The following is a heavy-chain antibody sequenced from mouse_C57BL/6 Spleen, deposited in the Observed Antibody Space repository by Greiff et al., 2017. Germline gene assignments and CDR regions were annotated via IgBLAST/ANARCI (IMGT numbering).Heavy chain of an antibody. CDR3: ARHNDYGKDRYAMDY. CDR1: GFTFSRYG. Sequence: EVQRVESGGDLVKPGGSLKLSCAASGFTFSRYGMSWVRQTPDKRLEWVATISSGGRYTYYPDSVKGRFTISRDNAKNTLYLQMSSLKSEYTAMYYCARHNDYGKDRYAMDYWGQGTSVTVSS. CDR2: ISSGGRYT. V-gene: IGHV5-6*01. J-gene: IGHJ4*01. D-gene: IGHD2-4*01.